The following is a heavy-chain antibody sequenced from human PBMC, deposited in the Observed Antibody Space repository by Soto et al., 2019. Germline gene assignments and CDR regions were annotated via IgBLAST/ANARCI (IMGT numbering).Heavy chain of an antibody. CDR1: GSTFSSYD. CDR3: VRGPSHGAFDI. CDR2: ITPDGNRA. V-gene: IGHV3-30-3*01. J-gene: IGHJ3*02. Sequence: QVQLVESGGDVVQPGRSLRLSCAASGSTFSSYDIHWVRQAPGKGLEWVAHITPDGNRAYYADSVKGRFTVSRDNARNTVYLKVKSLRPEDTAVSHCVRGPSHGAFDIWGQGTLVTVSS.